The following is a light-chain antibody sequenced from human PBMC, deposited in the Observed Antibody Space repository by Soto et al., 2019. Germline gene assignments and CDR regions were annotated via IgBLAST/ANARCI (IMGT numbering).Light chain of an antibody. Sequence: DIQMTQSPSSMSTSXVHRVTITXXASQGISSWLAWYQQKPGKAPKLLIYAASSLQSGVPSRFSGSGSGTEFTLTISSLQPDDFATYYCQQYNSYSGTFGQGTKV. J-gene: IGKJ1*01. CDR3: QQYNSYSGT. V-gene: IGKV1D-16*01. CDR2: AAS. CDR1: QGISSW.